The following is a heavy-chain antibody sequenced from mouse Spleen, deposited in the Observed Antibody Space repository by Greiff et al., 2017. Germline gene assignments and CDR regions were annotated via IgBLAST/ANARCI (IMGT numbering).Heavy chain of an antibody. V-gene: IGHV5-9-1*01. CDR3: ARRPFFAY. CDR1: GFTFSSYA. J-gene: IGHJ3*01. CDR2: ISSGGSYT. Sequence: EVKLVESGGGLVKPGGSLKLSCAASGFTFSSYAMSWVRQTPEKRLEWVATISSGGSYTYYPDSVKGRFTISRDNAKNTLYLQMSSLRSEDTAMYYCARRPFFAYWGQGTLVTVSA.